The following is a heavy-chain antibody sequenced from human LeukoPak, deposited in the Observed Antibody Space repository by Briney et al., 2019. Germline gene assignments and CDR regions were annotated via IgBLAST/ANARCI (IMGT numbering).Heavy chain of an antibody. CDR1: GFTFSSYS. CDR2: ISSSSSYI. CDR3: ARATSNIVGATGVGFDY. J-gene: IGHJ4*02. D-gene: IGHD1-26*01. Sequence: GGSLRLSCAASGFTFSSYSMNWVRQAPGKGLVWVSYISSSSSYIYYADSVKGRFTISRDNAKNSLYLQMNSLRAEDTAVYYCARATSNIVGATGVGFDYWGQGTLVTVSS. V-gene: IGHV3-21*05.